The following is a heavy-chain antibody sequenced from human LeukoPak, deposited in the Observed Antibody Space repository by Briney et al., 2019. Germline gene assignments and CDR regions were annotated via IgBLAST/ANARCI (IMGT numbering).Heavy chain of an antibody. V-gene: IGHV3-48*03. CDR1: GFTFSSYE. D-gene: IGHD6-19*01. Sequence: GGSLRLSCAASGFTFSSYEMNWVRQAPGKGLEWVSYISSSGSIIYYADSVKGRFTISRDNAKNSLYLQMNSLRAEDTAVYYCARCQYNSSPDFWGQGTLVTVSS. CDR3: ARCQYNSSPDF. J-gene: IGHJ4*02. CDR2: ISSSGSII.